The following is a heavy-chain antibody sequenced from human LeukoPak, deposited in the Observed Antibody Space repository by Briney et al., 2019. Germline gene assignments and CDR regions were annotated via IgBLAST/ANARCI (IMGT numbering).Heavy chain of an antibody. CDR2: LGGSDDRT. Sequence: GGSLRLSCVASGFTLSNNAMAWVRQAPGKGLEWVSALGGSDDRTDYADSVQGRFTISRDNSKNTLYLLMNSLRAEDTAVYYCAKDILRWAFDVWGQGTMVTVS. D-gene: IGHD4-23*01. J-gene: IGHJ3*01. CDR3: AKDILRWAFDV. V-gene: IGHV3-23*01. CDR1: GFTLSNNA.